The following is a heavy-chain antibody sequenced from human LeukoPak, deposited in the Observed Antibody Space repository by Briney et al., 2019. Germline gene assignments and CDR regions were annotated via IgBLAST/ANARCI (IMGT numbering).Heavy chain of an antibody. CDR3: AREYNSNYDWFDP. CDR2: IYSGGST. J-gene: IGHJ5*02. V-gene: IGHV3-66*02. Sequence: GGSLRLSCAASGFTVSSNYMSWVRQAPGKGLEWVSVIYSGGSTYYADSVKGRFTISRDNSKNTLDLQMNSLRAEDTAVYYCAREYNSNYDWFDPWGQGTLVTVSS. D-gene: IGHD4-11*01. CDR1: GFTVSSNY.